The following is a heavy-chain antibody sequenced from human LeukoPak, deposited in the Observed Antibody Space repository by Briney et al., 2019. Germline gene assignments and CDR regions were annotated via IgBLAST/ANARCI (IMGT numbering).Heavy chain of an antibody. V-gene: IGHV4-30-2*01. D-gene: IGHD5-12*01. Sequence: PSQTLSLTCGVSGGSISSDNYSWSWIRQPPGKGLEWIGYIYHSGSTYFNPSLKSRVTMSVDRSKNQFSLRLNSVTAADTAVYYCARVDIVANKAFDIWGQGTVVTVSS. CDR3: ARVDIVANKAFDI. J-gene: IGHJ3*02. CDR2: IYHSGST. CDR1: GGSISSDNYS.